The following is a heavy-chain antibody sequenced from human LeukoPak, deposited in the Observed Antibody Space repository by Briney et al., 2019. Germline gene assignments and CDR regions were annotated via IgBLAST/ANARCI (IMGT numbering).Heavy chain of an antibody. CDR3: AREGTAGTNLNWFDP. V-gene: IGHV4-34*01. CDR2: INHTGST. D-gene: IGHD1-1*01. J-gene: IGHJ5*02. Sequence: SETLSLTCAVYGGSFSGYYWSWIRQPPGKGLEWIGEINHTGSTNFNPSLKSRVTISVDTSKNQFSLKLSSVTAADTAVYYCAREGTAGTNLNWFDPWGQGTLVTVSS. CDR1: GGSFSGYY.